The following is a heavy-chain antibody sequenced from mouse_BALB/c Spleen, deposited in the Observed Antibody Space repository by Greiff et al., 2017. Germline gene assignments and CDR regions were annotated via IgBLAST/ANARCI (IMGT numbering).Heavy chain of an antibody. CDR1: GFTFSSFG. D-gene: IGHD3-3*01. CDR2: ISSGSSTI. CDR3: ARGGTWFAY. Sequence: EVNLVESGGGLVQPGGSRKLSCAASGFTFSSFGMHWVRQAPEKGLEWVAYISSGSSTIYYADTVKGRFTISRDNPKNTLFLQMTSLRSEDTAMYYCARGGTWFAYWGQGTLVTVSA. V-gene: IGHV5-17*02. J-gene: IGHJ3*01.